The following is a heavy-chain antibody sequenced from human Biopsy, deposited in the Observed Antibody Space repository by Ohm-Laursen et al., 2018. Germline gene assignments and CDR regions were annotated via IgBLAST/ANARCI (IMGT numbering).Heavy chain of an antibody. V-gene: IGHV1-24*01. CDR2: FAPENGKT. CDR1: GYTLSELS. Sequence: EASVKVSCKVSGYTLSELSMHWVRQVPGKGLEWMGGFAPENGKTVYAQNFQARVSLTEDTSTDTAYMKLRSLRSEDTAVYYCAADINVWNVNYWGQGTQVTVSS. J-gene: IGHJ4*02. D-gene: IGHD1-1*01. CDR3: AADINVWNVNY.